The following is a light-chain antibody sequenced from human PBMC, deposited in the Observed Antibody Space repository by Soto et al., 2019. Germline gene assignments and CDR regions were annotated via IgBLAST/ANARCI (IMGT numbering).Light chain of an antibody. Sequence: DMVLTQSPGTLSSSPGERVTLSCRASQNVRSKHLAWYQQKFAQAPRLLTYRASSRADGIPDMFSGSGSGTEFNITISSLQSEEFAIYYRHRQNAGSREPVGQMTKAEI. CDR2: RAS. CDR3: HRQNAGSREP. V-gene: IGKV3-20*01. J-gene: IGKJ1*01. CDR1: QNVRSKH.